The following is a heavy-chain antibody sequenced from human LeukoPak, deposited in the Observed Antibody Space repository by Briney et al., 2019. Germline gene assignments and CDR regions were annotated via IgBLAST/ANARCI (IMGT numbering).Heavy chain of an antibody. CDR2: INKDASIE. J-gene: IGHJ4*02. D-gene: IGHD1-1*01. Sequence: GGSLRLSCAASGFTFDEYIMHWVRQAPGKGLEWVSSINKDASIERYADSVKGRFTISRDNAGNTLYVEMNSLRAEDTAVYYCARAASAYNSDYYFDYWGQGTLVTVSS. CDR3: ARAASAYNSDYYFDY. V-gene: IGHV3-74*01. CDR1: GFTFDEYI.